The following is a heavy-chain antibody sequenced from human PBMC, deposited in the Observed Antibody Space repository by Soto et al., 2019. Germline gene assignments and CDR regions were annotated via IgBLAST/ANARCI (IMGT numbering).Heavy chain of an antibody. V-gene: IGHV4-59*01. CDR2: IYYSGST. D-gene: IGHD3-16*01. Sequence: SSETLSLTCTVSGGSISSYYWSWIRQPPGKGLEWIGYIYYSGSTNYNPSLKSRVTISVDTSKNQFSLKLSSVTAADTAVYYCAGAPAGGALPYWGQGTLVTVSS. CDR3: AGAPAGGALPY. CDR1: GGSISSYY. J-gene: IGHJ4*02.